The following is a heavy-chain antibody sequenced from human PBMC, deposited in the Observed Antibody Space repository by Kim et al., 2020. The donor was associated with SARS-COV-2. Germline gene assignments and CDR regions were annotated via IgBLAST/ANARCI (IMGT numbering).Heavy chain of an antibody. Sequence: GGSLRLSCAASGFTFDDYAMHWVRQAPGKGLEWVSLISGDGGSTYYADSVKGRFTISRDNSKNSLYLQMNSLRTEDTALYYCAKDIWPIAGIAVAGTPDFDYWGQGTLVTVSS. CDR1: GFTFDDYA. CDR3: AKDIWPIAGIAVAGTPDFDY. V-gene: IGHV3-43*02. CDR2: ISGDGGST. J-gene: IGHJ4*02. D-gene: IGHD6-19*01.